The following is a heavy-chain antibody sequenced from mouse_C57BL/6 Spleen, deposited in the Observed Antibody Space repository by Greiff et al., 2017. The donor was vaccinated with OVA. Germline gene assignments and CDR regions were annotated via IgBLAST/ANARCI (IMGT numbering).Heavy chain of an antibody. CDR2: ISSGGSYT. CDR1: GFTFSSYG. CDR3: ARQGTPYYAMDY. D-gene: IGHD3-3*01. V-gene: IGHV5-6*01. Sequence: EVKLVESGGDLVKPGGSLKLSCAASGFTFSSYGMSWVRQTPDKRLEWVATISSGGSYTYYPDSVKGRFTISRDNAKNTLYLQMSSLKSEDTAMYYCARQGTPYYAMDYWGQGTSVTVSS. J-gene: IGHJ4*01.